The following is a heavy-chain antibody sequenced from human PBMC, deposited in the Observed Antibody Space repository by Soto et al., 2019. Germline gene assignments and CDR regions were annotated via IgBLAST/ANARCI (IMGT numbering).Heavy chain of an antibody. CDR3: ARDIPRTFDYYYGMDV. J-gene: IGHJ6*02. V-gene: IGHV1-69*13. CDR1: GGAFSGSD. Sequence: SVEVSCKPCGGAFSGSDVIWVGQPPGQGLEWMGGIIPIFGTANYAQKFQGRVTITADESTSTAYMELSSLRSEDTAVYYCARDIPRTFDYYYGMDVWGQGNTV. D-gene: IGHD2-2*02. CDR2: IIPIFGTA.